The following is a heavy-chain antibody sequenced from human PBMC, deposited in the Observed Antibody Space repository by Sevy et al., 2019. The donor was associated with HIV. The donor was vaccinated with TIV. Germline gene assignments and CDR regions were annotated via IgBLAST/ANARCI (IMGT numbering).Heavy chain of an antibody. CDR1: GFTFSSYS. CDR3: AGDPEGYYYPYYFDY. D-gene: IGHD3-22*01. V-gene: IGHV3-21*01. CDR2: ISSSSSYI. Sequence: GGSLRLSCAASGFTFSSYSMNWVRQAPGKGLEWVSSISSSSSYIYYADSVKGRFTISRDNAKNSLYLQMNSLRAEDTAVYYCAGDPEGYYYPYYFDYWGQGTLVTVSS. J-gene: IGHJ4*02.